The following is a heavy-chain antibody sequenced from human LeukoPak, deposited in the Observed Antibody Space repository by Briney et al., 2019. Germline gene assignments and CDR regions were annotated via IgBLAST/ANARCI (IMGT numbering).Heavy chain of an antibody. CDR2: INHSGRT. CDR3: ARGSVRGDSRGTKTYYFDY. V-gene: IGHV4-34*01. CDR1: GGSFSGYY. J-gene: IGHJ4*02. Sequence: SETLSLTCAVYGGSFSGYYWSWIRQPPGKGVEWIGEINHSGRTNYNPSLTSRATISVEKSKNQFSLKLSSVTAADTAVYYCARGSVRGDSRGTKTYYFDYWGQGTPVTVSS. D-gene: IGHD3-10*01.